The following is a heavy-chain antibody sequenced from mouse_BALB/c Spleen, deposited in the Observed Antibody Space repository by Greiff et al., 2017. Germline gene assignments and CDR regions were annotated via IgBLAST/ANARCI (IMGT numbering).Heavy chain of an antibody. CDR3: ARQYGRGRAMDY. J-gene: IGHJ4*01. CDR2: IWSDGST. V-gene: IGHV2-6-2*01. D-gene: IGHD1-1*02. CDR1: GFSLTSYG. Sequence: QVQLLQSGPDLVAPSQSLSITCTVSGFSLTSYGVHWVRQPPGKGLEWLVVIWSDGSTTYNSALKSRLSISKDNSKSQVFLKMNSLQTDDTAMYYCARQYGRGRAMDYWGQGTSVTVSS.